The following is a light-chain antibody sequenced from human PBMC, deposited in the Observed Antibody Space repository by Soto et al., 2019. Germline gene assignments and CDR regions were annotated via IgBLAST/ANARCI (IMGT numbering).Light chain of an antibody. J-gene: IGKJ1*01. CDR3: QQYGSSPWT. Sequence: EIVLAQSPGTLSLSPGERATLYCRASQSVSSSYLSWYHQKPGQAPRLLIYGASSRATGIPDRFSGSGSGTDFTLTISRLEPEDFAFYYCQQYGSSPWTFDQGTKVDIK. CDR2: GAS. V-gene: IGKV3-20*01. CDR1: QSVSSSY.